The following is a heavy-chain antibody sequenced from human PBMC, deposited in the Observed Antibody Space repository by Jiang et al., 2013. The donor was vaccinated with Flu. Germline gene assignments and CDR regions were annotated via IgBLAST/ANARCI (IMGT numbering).Heavy chain of an antibody. D-gene: IGHD5-18*01. CDR2: IYYSGNT. CDR3: ARDPGASYINY. Sequence: GSGLVKPSQTLSLTCTVSGGSVSSGGQYWSWIRQHPGRGLEWIGNIYYSGNTYYSPSLKSRVTISVDTSKNQFSLKLSSVTAADTALYYCARDPGASYINYWGQGTLVTVSS. J-gene: IGHJ4*02. CDR1: GGSVSSGGQY. V-gene: IGHV4-31*03.